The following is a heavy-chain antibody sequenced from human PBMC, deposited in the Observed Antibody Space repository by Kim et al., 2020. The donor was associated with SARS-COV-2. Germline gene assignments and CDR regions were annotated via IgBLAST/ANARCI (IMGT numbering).Heavy chain of an antibody. CDR1: GFTVSSNY. D-gene: IGHD5-12*01. Sequence: GGSLRLSCAATGFTVSSNYMSWVRHTPGKGLEWVSIIYTYGATSYSDSVKGRFTISRDSTKNTLYLQMNSLRAEDTGVYYCATEQGWDGYTFSEAYWGQGALVTVSS. J-gene: IGHJ4*02. CDR3: ATEQGWDGYTFSEAY. CDR2: IYTYGAT. V-gene: IGHV3-53*01.